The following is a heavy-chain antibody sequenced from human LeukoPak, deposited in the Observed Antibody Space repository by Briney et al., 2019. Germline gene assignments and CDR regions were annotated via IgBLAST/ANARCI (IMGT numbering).Heavy chain of an antibody. CDR1: GFGFSTSP. V-gene: IGHV3-23*01. Sequence: GGSLRLSCAASGFGFSTSPMSWVRQPPGKGLEWVSAMNNGPGATFYRDSVRGRFTISRDDSKSTLYLQMNSLRAEDTGTYYCAKTHYDLLDVWGQGTTVTVSS. D-gene: IGHD5-12*01. CDR3: AKTHYDLLDV. CDR2: MNNGPGAT. J-gene: IGHJ6*02.